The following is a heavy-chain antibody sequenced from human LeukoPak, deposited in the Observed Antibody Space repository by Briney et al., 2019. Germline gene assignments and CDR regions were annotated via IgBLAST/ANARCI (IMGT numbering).Heavy chain of an antibody. J-gene: IGHJ5*02. CDR1: GFTFSSYA. D-gene: IGHD3-10*01. CDR2: ISGSGGST. V-gene: IGHV3-23*01. Sequence: GGSLRLSCAASGFTFSSYAMSWVRQAPGEGLEWVSAISGSGGSTYYADSVKGRFTISRDNSKNTLYLQMNSLRAEDTAVYYCAKDRFGESTINWFDPWGQGTLVTVSS. CDR3: AKDRFGESTINWFDP.